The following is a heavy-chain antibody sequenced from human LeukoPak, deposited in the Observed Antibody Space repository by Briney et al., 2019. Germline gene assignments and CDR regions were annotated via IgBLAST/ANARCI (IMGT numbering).Heavy chain of an antibody. CDR2: IYSGGST. D-gene: IGHD3-16*01. V-gene: IGHV3-66*02. J-gene: IGHJ4*02. Sequence: GGSLRLSCAASGFTVSSNYMSWVRQAPGKGLEWVSVIYSGGSTYYSDSVRGRFTISRDNSKNTLYLQMNSLRAEDTAVYYCARAQMRGGVFDYWGQGTLVTVSS. CDR3: ARAQMRGGVFDY. CDR1: GFTVSSNY.